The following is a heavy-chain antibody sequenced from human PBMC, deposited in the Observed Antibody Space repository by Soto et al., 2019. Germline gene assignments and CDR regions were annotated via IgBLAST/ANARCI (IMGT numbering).Heavy chain of an antibody. CDR1: GFTFSSYA. CDR3: VAESHVTPYYFEN. V-gene: IGHV3-23*01. D-gene: IGHD2-21*02. CDR2: ISGSGGST. J-gene: IGHJ4*02. Sequence: LRLSCAASGFTFSSYAMSWVRQAPGKGLEWVSAISGSGGSTYYADSVKGRFTISRDNSKNTLYLQMNSLQPEDTALYYCVAESHVTPYYFENWGQGALVTVSS.